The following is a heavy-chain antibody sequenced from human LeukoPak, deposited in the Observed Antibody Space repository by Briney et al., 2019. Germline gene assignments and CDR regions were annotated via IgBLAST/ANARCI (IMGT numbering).Heavy chain of an antibody. CDR1: GGSISSSSYY. CDR2: IYYSGST. CDR3: ARDEDYGGTRPFDY. Sequence: SETLSLTCTVSGGSISSSSYYWGWIRQPPGKGLEWIGSIYYSGSTYYNPSLKSRVTISVDTSKNQFSLKLSSVTAADTAVYYCARDEDYGGTRPFDYWGQGTLVTVSS. V-gene: IGHV4-39*07. D-gene: IGHD4-23*01. J-gene: IGHJ4*02.